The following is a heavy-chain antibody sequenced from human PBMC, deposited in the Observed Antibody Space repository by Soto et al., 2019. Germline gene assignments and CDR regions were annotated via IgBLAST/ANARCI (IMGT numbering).Heavy chain of an antibody. J-gene: IGHJ3*02. D-gene: IGHD3-10*01. Sequence: PSETLSLTCTVSGGSISSGGYYWSWIRQHPGKGLEWIGYIYYSGSTYYNPSLKSRVTISVDTSKNQFSLKLSSVTAADTAVYYCARDTRPRGAFDICGQGTMVTVSS. CDR3: ARDTRPRGAFDI. V-gene: IGHV4-31*03. CDR1: GGSISSGGYY. CDR2: IYYSGST.